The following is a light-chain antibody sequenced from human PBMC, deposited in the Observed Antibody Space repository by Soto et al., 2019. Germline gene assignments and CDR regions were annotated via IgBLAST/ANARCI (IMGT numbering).Light chain of an antibody. CDR1: QSLTRN. V-gene: IGKV3-20*01. CDR3: HQYGSAPWT. CDR2: GAS. Sequence: EIVMTQSPATLSVSPGERFTLSCRASQSLTRNLAWYQHKPGQXPRXXIYGASARATGTPDRFRGSGSGTDLTLTITRLEPEDCEVYDGHQYGSAPWTFGQGTKVDIK. J-gene: IGKJ1*01.